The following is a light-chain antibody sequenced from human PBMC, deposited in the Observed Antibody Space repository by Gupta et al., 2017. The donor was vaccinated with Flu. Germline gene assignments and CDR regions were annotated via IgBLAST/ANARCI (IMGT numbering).Light chain of an antibody. Sequence: DIEMTQSPSSLSASVGVRVTITCRASQNIGNYLNWYQQKPGRAPNLLIYAASSLHAGVPSRFSGSGSVTDFTLTISSLQPEDFASYYCQQTYSTIWTFGQGTKVDI. CDR3: QQTYSTIWT. CDR1: QNIGNY. J-gene: IGKJ1*01. V-gene: IGKV1-39*01. CDR2: AAS.